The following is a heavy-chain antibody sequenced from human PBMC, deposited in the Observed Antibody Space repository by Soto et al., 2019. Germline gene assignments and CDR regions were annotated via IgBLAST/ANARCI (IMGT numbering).Heavy chain of an antibody. CDR1: GFTFSSYA. J-gene: IGHJ4*02. Sequence: EVQLLESGGGLVQPGGSLRLSCAASGFTFSSYAMSWVRQAPGKGLEWVSAISGSGGSTYYADSVKGRFTISRDNSKNTLYLQMNSLRAEDTAVYYCAKDSRFNLEWLLQDFYFDYWGQGTLVTVSS. CDR3: AKDSRFNLEWLLQDFYFDY. V-gene: IGHV3-23*01. D-gene: IGHD3-3*01. CDR2: ISGSGGST.